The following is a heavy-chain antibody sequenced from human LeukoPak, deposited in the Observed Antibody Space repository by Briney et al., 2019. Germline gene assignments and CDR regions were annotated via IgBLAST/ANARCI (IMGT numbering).Heavy chain of an antibody. J-gene: IGHJ4*02. V-gene: IGHV3-9*03. CDR3: AKDRYISGWYYFDY. CDR1: GFTFSSHW. CDR2: ISWNSGSI. D-gene: IGHD6-19*01. Sequence: PGGSLRLSCAASGFTFSSHWMHWVRQAPGKGLEWVSGISWNSGSIDYADSVKGRFTISRDNAKNSLYLQMNSLRAEDMALYYCAKDRYISGWYYFDYWGQGTLVTVSS.